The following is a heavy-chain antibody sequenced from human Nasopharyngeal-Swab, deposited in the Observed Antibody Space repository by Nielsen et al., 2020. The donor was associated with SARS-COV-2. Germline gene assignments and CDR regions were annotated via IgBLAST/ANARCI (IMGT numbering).Heavy chain of an antibody. D-gene: IGHD1-26*01. CDR2: ISAYNGNT. J-gene: IGHJ3*02. CDR1: GYTFTSYG. Sequence: ASVKVSCKASGYTFTSYGISWVRQAPGQGLEWMGWISAYNGNTNYAQKLQGRVTMTTDTSTSTAYMELRSLRSDDTAVYYCARELGVRRQEIRIVGATSAFDIWGQGTMVTVSS. V-gene: IGHV1-18*01. CDR3: ARELGVRRQEIRIVGATSAFDI.